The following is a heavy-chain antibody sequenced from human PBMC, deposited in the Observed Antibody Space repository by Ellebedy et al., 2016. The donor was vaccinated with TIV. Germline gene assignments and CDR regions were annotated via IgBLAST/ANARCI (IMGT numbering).Heavy chain of an antibody. Sequence: PGGSLRLSCATSGFTFRSYGMHLVRQAPGKGLEWVAVIWDDGTERYYADSVKGRFTISRDDSKNTLYLQMNSLRAEETAVYFCARIWQSYGMDVWGQGTTVTVSS. V-gene: IGHV3-33*01. CDR3: ARIWQSYGMDV. CDR2: IWDDGTER. J-gene: IGHJ6*02. D-gene: IGHD3-16*01. CDR1: GFTFRSYG.